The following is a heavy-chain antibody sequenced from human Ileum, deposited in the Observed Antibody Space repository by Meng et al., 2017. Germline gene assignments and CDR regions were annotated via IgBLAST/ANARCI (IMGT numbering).Heavy chain of an antibody. J-gene: IGHJ4*02. CDR3: AHRGVGPFDN. V-gene: IGHV2-5*02. CDR1: GLSLSASRVG. CDR2: NYWDDEI. D-gene: IGHD1-26*01. Sequence: QITLTESGTTLKKPTQTLTLTCTFSGLSLSASRVGVGWIRQPPGKALEWLAVNYWDDEIQYSPSLKSRLTITKDTSKNQVILTMTNMDPVDTGTYYCAHRGVGPFDNWGQGTLVTVSS.